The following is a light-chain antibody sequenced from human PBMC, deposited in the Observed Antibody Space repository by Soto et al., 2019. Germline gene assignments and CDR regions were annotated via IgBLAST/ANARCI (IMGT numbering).Light chain of an antibody. CDR3: QQYNSYIT. J-gene: IGKJ4*01. CDR2: DASN. CDR1: QDINSY. V-gene: IGKV1-5*01. Sequence: DIQLTQSPSFLSASVGDRVTITCRASQDINSYLAWYQQKPGKAPKLLIYDASNSLVGGLESRFSGSGSGTEFTLTISNLQPDDFATYYCQQYNSYITFGGGTKVEVK.